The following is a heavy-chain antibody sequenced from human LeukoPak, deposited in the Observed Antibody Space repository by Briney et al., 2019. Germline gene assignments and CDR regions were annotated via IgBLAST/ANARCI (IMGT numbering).Heavy chain of an antibody. CDR3: TGYCSGGSCFTAGY. J-gene: IGHJ4*02. D-gene: IGHD2-15*01. V-gene: IGHV3-48*04. CDR2: ISSSGSTI. CDR1: GFTFSSYG. Sequence: GGSLRLSCAASGFTFSSYGMHWVRQAPGKGLEWVSYISSSGSTIYYADSVKGRFTISRDNAKNSLYLQMNSLRAEDTAVYYCTGYCSGGSCFTAGYWGQGTLVTVSS.